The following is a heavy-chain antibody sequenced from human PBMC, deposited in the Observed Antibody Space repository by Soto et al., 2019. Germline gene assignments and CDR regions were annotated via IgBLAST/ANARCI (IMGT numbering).Heavy chain of an antibody. CDR3: TTSRIYDISWGPWAKSVFDY. CDR1: GFTFSNAW. CDR2: IKSKTDGGTT. D-gene: IGHD3-9*01. V-gene: IGHV3-15*07. J-gene: IGHJ4*02. Sequence: PGGSLRLSCAASGFTFSNAWMNWVRQAPGKGLEWVGRIKSKTDGGTTDYAAPVKGRFTISRDDSKNTLYLQMNSLKTEDTAVYYCTTSRIYDISWGPWAKSVFDYWGQGTLVTVSS.